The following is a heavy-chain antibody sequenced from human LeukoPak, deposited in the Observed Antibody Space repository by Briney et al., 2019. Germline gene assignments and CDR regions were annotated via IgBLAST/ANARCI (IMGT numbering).Heavy chain of an antibody. J-gene: IGHJ3*02. CDR1: GYSFSSYW. V-gene: IGHV5-10-1*01. CDR3: ARHTYYFDSSGYFGHGDAFDI. D-gene: IGHD3-22*01. Sequence: LGESLKISCKGLGYSFSSYWNAWVRQRPGKGLEGMGRFDPSDSFTNYRPSFQGYVTISADKSISTAYLQWSSLKASDTAMYYCARHTYYFDSSGYFGHGDAFDIWGQGTMVTVSS. CDR2: FDPSDSFT.